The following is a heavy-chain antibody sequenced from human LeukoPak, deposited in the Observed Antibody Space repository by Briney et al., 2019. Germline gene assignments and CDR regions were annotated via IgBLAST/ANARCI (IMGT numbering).Heavy chain of an antibody. V-gene: IGHV4-59*01. CDR1: GGSISSYY. CDR3: AREGSGWPDAFDI. Sequence: SETLSLTCTISGGSISSYYWSWIRQPPGKGLEWIGYIYYSGSTNYNPSLKSRVTISVGTSKNQFSLKLSSVAAADTAVYYCAREGSGWPDAFDIWGQGTMVTVSS. J-gene: IGHJ3*02. CDR2: IYYSGST. D-gene: IGHD6-19*01.